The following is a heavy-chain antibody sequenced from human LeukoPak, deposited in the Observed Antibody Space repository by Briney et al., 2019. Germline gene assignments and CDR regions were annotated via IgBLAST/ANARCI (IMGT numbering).Heavy chain of an antibody. D-gene: IGHD5-12*01. CDR1: GGSFSGYY. V-gene: IGHV4-34*01. Sequence: SETLSLTCAVYGGSFSGYYWSWIRQPPGKGLEWIGEINHSGSTNYNPSLKSRVTISVDTSKNQFSLKLSSVTAADTAVYYCARGRSVATTLRGFDYWGQGNLVTVSS. CDR2: INHSGST. CDR3: ARGRSVATTLRGFDY. J-gene: IGHJ4*02.